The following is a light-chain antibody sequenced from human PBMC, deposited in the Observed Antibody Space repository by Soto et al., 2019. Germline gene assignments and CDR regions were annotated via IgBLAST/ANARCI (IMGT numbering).Light chain of an antibody. Sequence: DIQMTQSPSTLSGSVGDRVTITCRASQTISSWLAWYQQKTGKAPKLLIYKASTLKSGVPSRFSGSGSGTEFTLTISSVQPDDFATYYCQHYNSSSEAFGQGTKVELK. V-gene: IGKV1-5*03. J-gene: IGKJ1*01. CDR3: QHYNSSSEA. CDR2: KAS. CDR1: QTISSW.